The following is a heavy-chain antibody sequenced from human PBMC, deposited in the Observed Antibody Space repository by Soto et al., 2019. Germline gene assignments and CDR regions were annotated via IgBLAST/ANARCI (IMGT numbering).Heavy chain of an antibody. Sequence: QLQLQESGPGLVTPSETLSLTCTVSGGSISSSTYYWGWIRQPPGQGLEWIGNIYYGGSPYYNPSLTSQVTVSVDTSKNQFSLKLSSVTAADTAVYYCARQSGSGYYAVAYCGQGTLVTVSS. CDR1: GGSISSSTYY. CDR2: IYYGGSP. J-gene: IGHJ4*02. D-gene: IGHD3-22*01. V-gene: IGHV4-39*01. CDR3: ARQSGSGYYAVAY.